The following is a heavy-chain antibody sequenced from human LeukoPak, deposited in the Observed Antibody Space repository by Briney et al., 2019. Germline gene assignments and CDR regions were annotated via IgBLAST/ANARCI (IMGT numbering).Heavy chain of an antibody. J-gene: IGHJ6*03. D-gene: IGHD3-9*01. CDR2: INPNSGGT. CDR1: GYTFTGYY. Sequence: GASVKVSCKASGYTFTGYYMHWVRQAPGQGLEWMGWINPNSGGTNYAQKFQGRVTMTRDTSISTAYMELSRLRSDDTAVYYCSRSNYALLTGTYYYYYYMDVWGKGTTVTVSS. V-gene: IGHV1-2*02. CDR3: SRSNYALLTGTYYYYYYMDV.